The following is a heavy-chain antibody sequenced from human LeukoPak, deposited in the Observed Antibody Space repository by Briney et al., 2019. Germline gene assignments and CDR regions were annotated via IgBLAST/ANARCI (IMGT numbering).Heavy chain of an antibody. V-gene: IGHV3-53*01. D-gene: IGHD3-10*01. J-gene: IGHJ6*02. Sequence: PGGSLRLSCAASGFTVSSNYMSWVRQAPGKGLEWVSVIYSGGSTYYADSVKGRFTISRENSKNTLYLQMNSLRAEDTAVYYCARPTSGVRLGMDVWGQGTTVTVSS. CDR2: IYSGGST. CDR3: ARPTSGVRLGMDV. CDR1: GFTVSSNY.